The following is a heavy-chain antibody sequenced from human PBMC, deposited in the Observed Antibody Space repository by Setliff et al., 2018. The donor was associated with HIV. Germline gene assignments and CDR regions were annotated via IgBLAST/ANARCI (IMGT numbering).Heavy chain of an antibody. D-gene: IGHD3-22*01. CDR2: IHYSGST. CDR3: ARTQQTYYYDSSGYYFDY. J-gene: IGHJ4*02. CDR1: GGSISSSY. Sequence: PSETLSLTCTVSGGSISSSYWTWTRQPPGKGLEWIGNIHYSGSTNYNPSLKSRVTISVDTSKNQFSLKLSSVTAADTAVYYCARTQQTYYYDSSGYYFDYWGQGTLVTVSS. V-gene: IGHV4-59*08.